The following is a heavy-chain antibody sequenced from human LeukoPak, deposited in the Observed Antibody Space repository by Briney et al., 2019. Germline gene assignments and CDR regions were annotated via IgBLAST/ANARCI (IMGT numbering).Heavy chain of an antibody. J-gene: IGHJ3*02. CDR2: ISGSGGST. Sequence: GGSLRLSCAAPGLTVSSDYMSWVRQAPGKGLEWVSAISGSGGSTYYADSVKGRFTISRDNSKNTLYLQMNSLRAEDTAVYYCARDWVAASSFDIWGQGTMVTVSS. CDR1: GLTVSSDY. V-gene: IGHV3-66*01. D-gene: IGHD6-13*01. CDR3: ARDWVAASSFDI.